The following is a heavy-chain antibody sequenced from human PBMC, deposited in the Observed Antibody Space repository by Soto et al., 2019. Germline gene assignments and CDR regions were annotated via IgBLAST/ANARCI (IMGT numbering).Heavy chain of an antibody. CDR1: GFTFNSYA. CDR2: ISFNGIDT. V-gene: IGHV3-30*04. D-gene: IGHD1-20*01. Sequence: GGSLRLSFAASGFTFNSYAMHWVRQAPGQGLEWVSVISFNGIDTYYAYSVKVRVTISIGNSRNTVFLQMTSLRTEDTAVFYCARDIERIRGPHNTSVGPRXWGQATLVTVSX. J-gene: IGHJ5*02. CDR3: ARDIERIRGPHNTSVGPRX.